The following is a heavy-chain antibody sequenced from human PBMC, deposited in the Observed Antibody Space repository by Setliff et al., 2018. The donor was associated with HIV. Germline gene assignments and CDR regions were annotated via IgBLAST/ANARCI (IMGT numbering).Heavy chain of an antibody. CDR2: VYSSGGT. CDR1: GGSVSSGSYY. CDR3: ARTKTEMGYYYGMDV. V-gene: IGHV4-61*02. Sequence: SETLSLTCTVSGGSVSSGSYYWSWIRQPAGKGLEWIGRVYSSGGTNYNPSLKSRVTITVDTSKDQFSLKLSSVTAADTAVYYCARTKTEMGYYYGMDVWGQGTTVTVSS. D-gene: IGHD1-1*01. J-gene: IGHJ6*02.